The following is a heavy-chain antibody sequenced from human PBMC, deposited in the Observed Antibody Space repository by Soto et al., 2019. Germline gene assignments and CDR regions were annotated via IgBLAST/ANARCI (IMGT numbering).Heavy chain of an antibody. V-gene: IGHV1-69*13. CDR2: IIPIFGTA. D-gene: IGHD6-6*01. Sequence: GASVKVSCKASGGTFSSYAISWVRQAPGQGLEWMGGIIPIFGTANYAQKFQGRVTITADESTSTAYMELSSLRSEDTAVYYCARDGPPTLIAARVTWFDPWGQGTLVTVSS. CDR3: ARDGPPTLIAARVTWFDP. J-gene: IGHJ5*02. CDR1: GGTFSSYA.